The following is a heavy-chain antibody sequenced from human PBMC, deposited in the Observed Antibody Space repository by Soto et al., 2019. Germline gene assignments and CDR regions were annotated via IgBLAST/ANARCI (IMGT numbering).Heavy chain of an antibody. V-gene: IGHV3-11*06. CDR1: GFTFSYYY. J-gene: IGHJ4*02. D-gene: IGHD1-1*01. Sequence: GGSLRLSCEGSGFTFSYYYISWIRQAPGKGLEWISYSSNSGTFSRYADSVKGRFSISRDNTKNLLYLQMNSLRAEDTAVYYCARSGNNYNRLDYWGQGTPVTVSS. CDR3: ARSGNNYNRLDY. CDR2: SSNSGTFS.